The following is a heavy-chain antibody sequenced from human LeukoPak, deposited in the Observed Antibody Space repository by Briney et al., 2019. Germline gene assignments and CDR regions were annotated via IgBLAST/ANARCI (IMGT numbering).Heavy chain of an antibody. D-gene: IGHD3-22*01. CDR2: INPKSGGT. CDR3: AGMSGYYGPTVEDV. V-gene: IGHV1-2*02. J-gene: IGHJ6*04. CDR1: GYTFTGYY. Sequence: ASVKVSCKSSGYTFTGYYIHWVRQAPGQGLEWMGWINPKSGGTNYAQKFQGRVTITADESTSTAYMELSSLRSEDTAVYYCAGMSGYYGPTVEDVWGKGTTVTISS.